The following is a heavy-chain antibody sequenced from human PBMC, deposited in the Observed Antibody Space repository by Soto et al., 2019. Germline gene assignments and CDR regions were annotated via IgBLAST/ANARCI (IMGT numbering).Heavy chain of an antibody. D-gene: IGHD1-26*01. Sequence: SVKVSCKASGGTFSSYAISWVRQAPGQGLEWMGGIIPIFGTANYAQKFQGRVTITADESTSTAYMELSSLRSEDTAVYYCAGTDIDWVGATRYYYYYGMDVWGQGTTVTVSS. CDR3: AGTDIDWVGATRYYYYYGMDV. V-gene: IGHV1-69*13. CDR2: IIPIFGTA. CDR1: GGTFSSYA. J-gene: IGHJ6*02.